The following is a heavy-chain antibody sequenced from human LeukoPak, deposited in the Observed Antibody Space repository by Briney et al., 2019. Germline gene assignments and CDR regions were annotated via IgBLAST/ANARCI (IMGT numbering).Heavy chain of an antibody. CDR2: INTSGST. CDR3: ASGYYDILTGYSGSAFDI. V-gene: IGHV4-4*07. CDR1: GGSIGSYY. J-gene: IGHJ3*02. D-gene: IGHD3-9*01. Sequence: PSETLSLTSTVSGGSIGSYYWSWIRQPAGKGLEWIRRINTSGSTNYNPSLKSRVTMSVDTSKNQFSLKLSSVTAADTAVYYCASGYYDILTGYSGSAFDIWGQGTMVTVSS.